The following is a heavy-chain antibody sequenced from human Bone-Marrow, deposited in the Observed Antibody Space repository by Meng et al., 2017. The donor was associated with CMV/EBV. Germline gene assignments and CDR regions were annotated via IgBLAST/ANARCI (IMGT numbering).Heavy chain of an antibody. CDR2: IWFNGNKK. CDR3: TKDPPADGANPLSYYSFMAL. Sequence: GGSLRLSCAASGFNFSSYGLHWVRQAPGKGLEWMAAIWFNGNKKYYADSVKGRFIISRDNSKNTLYLQMNSLRADDTAVYYCTKDPPADGANPLSYYSFMALWGQGTTVTVSS. V-gene: IGHV3-33*03. J-gene: IGHJ6*02. D-gene: IGHD4/OR15-4a*01. CDR1: GFNFSSYG.